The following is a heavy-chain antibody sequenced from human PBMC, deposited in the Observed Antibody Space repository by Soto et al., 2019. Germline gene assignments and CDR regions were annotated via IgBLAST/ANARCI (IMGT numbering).Heavy chain of an antibody. CDR1: GGSISSSSYY. CDR2: IYYSGST. Sequence: SETLSLTCTVSGGSISSSSYYWGWIRQPPGKGLEWIGSIYYSGSTYYNPSLKSRVTISVDTSKNQFSLKLSSVTAADTAVYYCAITPSGEGGIADYYFDDWGQGTLVTVSS. D-gene: IGHD1-26*01. V-gene: IGHV4-39*01. CDR3: AITPSGEGGIADYYFDD. J-gene: IGHJ4*02.